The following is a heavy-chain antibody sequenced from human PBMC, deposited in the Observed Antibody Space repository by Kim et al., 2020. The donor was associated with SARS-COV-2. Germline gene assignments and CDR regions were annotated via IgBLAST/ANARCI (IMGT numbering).Heavy chain of an antibody. J-gene: IGHJ4*02. CDR2: IYYSGST. V-gene: IGHV4-39*01. D-gene: IGHD5-18*01. CDR1: GGSISSSSYY. CDR3: ARHHRGYSYGYSAIDY. Sequence: SETLSLTCTVSGGSISSSSYYWGWIRQPPGKGLEWIGSIYYSGSTYYNPSLKSRVTISVDTSKNQFSLKLGSVTAADTAVYYCARHHRGYSYGYSAIDYWGQGTLVTVSS.